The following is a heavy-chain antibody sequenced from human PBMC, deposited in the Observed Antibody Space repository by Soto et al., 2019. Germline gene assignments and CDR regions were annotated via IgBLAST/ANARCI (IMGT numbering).Heavy chain of an antibody. CDR3: ARDFRGGGMDV. Sequence: EVQLVESGGGLVQPGGSLRLSCAASGFTFSSYDMHWVRQATGKGLEWVSAIGTAGDPYYPGSVKGRFTISRENAKNSLYLQMNRLRAGDTAVYYCARDFRGGGMDVWGQGTTVTVSS. J-gene: IGHJ6*02. CDR1: GFTFSSYD. D-gene: IGHD2-15*01. V-gene: IGHV3-13*05. CDR2: IGTAGDP.